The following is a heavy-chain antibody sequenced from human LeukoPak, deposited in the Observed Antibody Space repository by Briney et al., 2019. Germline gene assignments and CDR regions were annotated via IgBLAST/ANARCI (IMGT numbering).Heavy chain of an antibody. CDR2: IYHSGST. V-gene: IGHV4-30-2*01. Sequence: SETLSLTCAVSVGSISSGCYSWSWIRQAPGKGLEWIGYIYHSGSTYYNPSLKSRVTISVDRSKNQFSLKLSSVTAADTAVYYCARDRDSYGYYDYWGQGTLVTVSS. CDR1: VGSISSGCYS. D-gene: IGHD5-18*01. CDR3: ARDRDSYGYYDY. J-gene: IGHJ4*02.